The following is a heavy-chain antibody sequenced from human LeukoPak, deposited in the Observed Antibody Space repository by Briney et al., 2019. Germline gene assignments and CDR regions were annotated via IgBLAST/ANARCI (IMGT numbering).Heavy chain of an antibody. V-gene: IGHV3-9*01. J-gene: IGHJ4*02. CDR2: IRWNSGSI. CDR3: AKDIEYSSGWVALGY. CDR1: GFTFDDYA. D-gene: IGHD6-19*01. Sequence: GGSLRLSCAASGFTFDDYAMHWVRQAPGKGLEWVSGIRWNSGSIGYADSVKGRFTISRDNAKNSLYLQMNSLRAEDTALYYCAKDIEYSSGWVALGYWGQGTLVTVSS.